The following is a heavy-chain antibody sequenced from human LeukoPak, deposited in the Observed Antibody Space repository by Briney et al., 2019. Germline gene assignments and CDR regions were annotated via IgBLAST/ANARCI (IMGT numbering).Heavy chain of an antibody. V-gene: IGHV1-46*01. CDR1: GYTFTSYH. CDR3: ARDWYYYDSSGYGAFDI. D-gene: IGHD3-22*01. Sequence: ASVKVSCKASGYTFTSYHMHWVRQAPGQGLEWMGIINPSGGSTSYAQKFQGRVTMTRDTSTSTVYMELSSLRSEDTAVYYCARDWYYYDSSGYGAFDIWGQGTMVTVSS. J-gene: IGHJ3*02. CDR2: INPSGGST.